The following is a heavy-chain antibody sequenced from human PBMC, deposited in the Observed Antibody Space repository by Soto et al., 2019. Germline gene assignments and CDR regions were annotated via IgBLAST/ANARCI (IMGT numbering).Heavy chain of an antibody. D-gene: IGHD1-7*01. V-gene: IGHV4-4*01. CDR1: GASVSSTYW. CDR2: INHRGSA. Sequence: LSLTCAVSGASVSSTYWWSWVRQPPGKGPEWIGEINHRGSANYNPSLKSRVTMSLDISKSQFSLRLTSVTAADTAVYFCARYKPPSGTSYFDYGGREAWSPSPQ. CDR3: ARYKPPSGTSYFDY. J-gene: IGHJ4*02.